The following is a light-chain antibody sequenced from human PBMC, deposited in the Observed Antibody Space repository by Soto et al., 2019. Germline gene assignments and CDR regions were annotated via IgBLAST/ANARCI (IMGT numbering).Light chain of an antibody. CDR2: SDN. CDR3: ASWDDSLSGVV. CDR1: ASNIGNDY. V-gene: IGLV1-47*02. Sequence: QSVLTQPPSASGTPGQRVTISCSGSASNIGNDYVYWYQRLPGTAPKLLIYSDNQRPAGVPDRFSGSKSGTSASLAISGLRSEDEGDYYCASWDDSLSGVVFGGGTQLTVL. J-gene: IGLJ2*01.